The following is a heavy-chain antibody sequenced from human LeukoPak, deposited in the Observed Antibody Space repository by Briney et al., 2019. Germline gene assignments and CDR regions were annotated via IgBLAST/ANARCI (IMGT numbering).Heavy chain of an antibody. CDR1: GYTLTELS. Sequence: GASVKVSCKVSGYTLTELSMHWVRQAPGKGLEWMGGFDPEDGETIYAQKFQGRVTMTTDTSTSTAYMKLGSLRSDDTAVYYCAREDPASLPSQYYFDYWGQGTLVTVSS. J-gene: IGHJ4*02. V-gene: IGHV1-24*01. CDR2: FDPEDGET. D-gene: IGHD2-2*01. CDR3: AREDPASLPSQYYFDY.